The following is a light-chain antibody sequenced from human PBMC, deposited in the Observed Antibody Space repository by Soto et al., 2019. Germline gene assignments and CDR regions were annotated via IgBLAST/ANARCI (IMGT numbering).Light chain of an antibody. CDR3: AACDDSLNGL. Sequence: QAVVTQPLSASGTPGQRVTISCSGSSSNIGSNTVNWYQQLPGTAPKLLIYSNNQRPSGVPDRFSGSKSGTSASLAISGLQSEDEADYYCAACDDSLNGLFGGGTKLTVL. J-gene: IGLJ2*01. CDR1: SSNIGSNT. V-gene: IGLV1-44*01. CDR2: SNN.